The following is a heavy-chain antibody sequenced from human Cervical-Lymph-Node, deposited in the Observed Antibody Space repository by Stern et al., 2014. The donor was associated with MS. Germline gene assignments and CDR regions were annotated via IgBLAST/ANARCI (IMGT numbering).Heavy chain of an antibody. V-gene: IGHV5-51*01. CDR2: IFPGGPDI. Sequence: EVQLVESGPEVKRPGESLKISCQASGYTFTSYWIGWVRQMPGNGLEWIAIIFPGGPDIRYSPSFQGQVTISADKSSSTAYLQWNNLKASVTAIYYCARQRYFDYWGQGTLVTVSS. CDR3: ARQRYFDY. J-gene: IGHJ4*02. CDR1: GYTFTSYW.